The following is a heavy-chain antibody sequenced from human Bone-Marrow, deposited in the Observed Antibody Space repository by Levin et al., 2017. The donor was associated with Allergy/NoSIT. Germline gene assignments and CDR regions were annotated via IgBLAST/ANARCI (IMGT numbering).Heavy chain of an antibody. J-gene: IGHJ4*02. CDR3: TSPHWDDNYWSGYYSSTY. V-gene: IGHV3-21*01. D-gene: IGHD3-3*01. Sequence: RPGGSLRLSCEASGFTFRTYTMNWVRQAPGKGLEWVSSISVSSSYTYYADSVKGRFTITRDDAKKSVYLHMNSLRVEDTAVYYCTSPHWDDNYWSGYYSSTYWGQGTLVTVSS. CDR1: GFTFRTYT. CDR2: ISVSSSYT.